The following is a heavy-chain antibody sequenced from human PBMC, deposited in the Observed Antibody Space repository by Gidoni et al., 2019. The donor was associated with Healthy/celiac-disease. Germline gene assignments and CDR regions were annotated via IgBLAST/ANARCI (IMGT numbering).Heavy chain of an antibody. CDR2: VIPIFGTA. CDR3: ARSHQYCGGDCYISYY. D-gene: IGHD2-21*02. J-gene: IGHJ4*02. Sequence: QVQLVQSGAEVKKPGSSVKVSCKASGGTFSSYAISWVRQAPGQGLEWMGGVIPIFGTANYAQKFQGRVTITADESTSTAYMELSSLRSEDTAVYYCARSHQYCGGDCYISYYWGQGTLVTVSS. CDR1: GGTFSSYA. V-gene: IGHV1-69*01.